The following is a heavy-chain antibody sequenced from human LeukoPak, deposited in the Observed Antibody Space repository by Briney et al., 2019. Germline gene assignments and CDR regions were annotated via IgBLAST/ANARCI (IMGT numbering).Heavy chain of an antibody. CDR2: ISGSGGST. CDR3: AKDQGVLLWFGELLDDAFDI. D-gene: IGHD3-10*01. V-gene: IGHV3-23*01. J-gene: IGHJ3*02. Sequence: GGSLRLSCAASGFTFSCYAMSWVRLPPRKGLEWVSVISGSGGSTYYADSVKGRFTISRDNSKNTLYMQMNSLRAEDTAVYYCAKDQGVLLWFGELLDDAFDIWGQGTMVTVSS. CDR1: GFTFSCYA.